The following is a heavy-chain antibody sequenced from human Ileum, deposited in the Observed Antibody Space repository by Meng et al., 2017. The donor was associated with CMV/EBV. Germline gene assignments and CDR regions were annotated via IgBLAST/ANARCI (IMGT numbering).Heavy chain of an antibody. CDR2: IYWDDDK. CDR3: AHTYCGGGSCYGFNY. CDR1: FSLTPGGVG. D-gene: IGHD2-15*01. J-gene: IGHJ4*02. V-gene: IGHV2-5*02. Sequence: FSLTPGGVGVGWIRQPSGEALEWLALIYWDDDKRFSPSLNSRLTITKDTSKNQVVLTMTQMDPVDTATYYCAHTYCGGGSCYGFNYWGQGTLVTVSS.